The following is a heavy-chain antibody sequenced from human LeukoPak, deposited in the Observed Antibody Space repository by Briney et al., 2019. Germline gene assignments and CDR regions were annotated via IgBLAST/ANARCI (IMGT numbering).Heavy chain of an antibody. J-gene: IGHJ6*02. CDR3: AREGIAAAGTPYGMDV. CDR1: GGTFSSYA. Sequence: SVKVSCKASGGTFSSYAISWARQAPGQGLEWMGGIIPIFGTANYAQKFQGRVTITADESTSTAYMELSSLRSEDTAVYYCAREGIAAAGTPYGMDVWGQGTTVTVSS. V-gene: IGHV1-69*01. D-gene: IGHD6-13*01. CDR2: IIPIFGTA.